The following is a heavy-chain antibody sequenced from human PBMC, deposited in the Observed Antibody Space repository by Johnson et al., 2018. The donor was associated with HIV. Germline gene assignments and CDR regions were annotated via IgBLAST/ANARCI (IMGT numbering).Heavy chain of an antibody. Sequence: VQLVESGGGVVRPGGSLRLSCAACGFTLDDYGMSWVRQAPGKGLEWVAGINWNGGSTGYADSVKGRFTISRDNANNSLYLQMNSMRAEDTALYYCARDGYRNDTGVLGAFDIWGQGTMVTVSS. D-gene: IGHD6-13*01. CDR1: GFTLDDYG. CDR2: INWNGGST. V-gene: IGHV3-20*04. CDR3: ARDGYRNDTGVLGAFDI. J-gene: IGHJ3*02.